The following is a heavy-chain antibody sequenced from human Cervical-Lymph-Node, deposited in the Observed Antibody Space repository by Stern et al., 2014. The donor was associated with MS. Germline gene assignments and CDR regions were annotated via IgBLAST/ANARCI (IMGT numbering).Heavy chain of an antibody. Sequence: EVQLVESWGGLVQPGRSLRLSCAASGFSFSSYSMNWVRQAPGKGLEWLSYISGSSSSIYYADSVKGRFTISRDNAKNSLYLQMSGLRDEDTAVYYCAREEGGGNYFSAFDIWGQGTAVTVSA. D-gene: IGHD1-26*01. J-gene: IGHJ3*02. CDR1: GFSFSSYS. CDR3: AREEGGGNYFSAFDI. CDR2: ISGSSSSI. V-gene: IGHV3-48*02.